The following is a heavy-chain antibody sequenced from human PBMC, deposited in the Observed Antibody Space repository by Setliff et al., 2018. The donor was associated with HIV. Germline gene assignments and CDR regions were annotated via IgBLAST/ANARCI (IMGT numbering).Heavy chain of an antibody. Sequence: SETLSLTCTVSGGSISSGDYYWSWIRQPPGKGLEWIGHIYDSESTYYNPSLKSRVTISVDTSKNHFSLKLNSVTAADTAVYYCARAPGPYGDYNWLDPWGQGALVTVSS. J-gene: IGHJ5*02. CDR2: IYDSEST. CDR1: GGSISSGDYY. D-gene: IGHD4-17*01. V-gene: IGHV4-30-4*08. CDR3: ARAPGPYGDYNWLDP.